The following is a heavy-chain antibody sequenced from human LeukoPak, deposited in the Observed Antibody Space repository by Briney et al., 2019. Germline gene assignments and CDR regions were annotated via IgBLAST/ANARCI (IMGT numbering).Heavy chain of an antibody. CDR3: ATLLGPDAFDI. CDR1: GGSLSSYY. V-gene: IGHV4-59*01. J-gene: IGHJ3*02. D-gene: IGHD3-10*01. CDR2: FYYSGST. Sequence: SENLSLNCTVSGGSLSSYYWSWLRQPPGKGLEGIGYFYYSGSTNYNPSLKSRVTISVDTSKNQFSLKLSSVTAADTAVYYCATLLGPDAFDIWGQGTMVTVSS.